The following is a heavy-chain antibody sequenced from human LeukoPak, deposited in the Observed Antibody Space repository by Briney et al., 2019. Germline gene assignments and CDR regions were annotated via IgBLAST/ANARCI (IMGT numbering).Heavy chain of an antibody. J-gene: IGHJ4*02. D-gene: IGHD4-17*01. CDR2: ISYDGSNK. V-gene: IGHV3-30*04. Sequence: GRSPRLSCAASGFTFSSYAMHWVRQAPGKGLEWVAVISYDGSNKYYADSVKGRFTISRDSSKNTLYLQMNSLRAEDTAVYYCARESNGDYLHYWGQGTLVTVSS. CDR1: GFTFSSYA. CDR3: ARESNGDYLHY.